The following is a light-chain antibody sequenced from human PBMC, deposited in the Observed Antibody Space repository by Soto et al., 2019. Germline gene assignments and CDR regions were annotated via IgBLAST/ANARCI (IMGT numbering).Light chain of an antibody. V-gene: IGKV3-15*01. Sequence: EIVMTQSPATLSVSPGERATLSCRASQSVSSNLAWYQQKPGQAPRLLIYGASTRATGIPARFSGSGSGTDFPLPISSLQSEDFAVYYCQHYNNWPRTFGQGTKVEIK. CDR2: GAS. CDR3: QHYNNWPRT. J-gene: IGKJ1*01. CDR1: QSVSSN.